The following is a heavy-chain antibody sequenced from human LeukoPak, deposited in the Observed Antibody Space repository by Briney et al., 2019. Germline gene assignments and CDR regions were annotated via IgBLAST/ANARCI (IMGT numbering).Heavy chain of an antibody. D-gene: IGHD5-24*01. CDR2: ISAYNDNT. Sequence: GASVTVSCKASGYTFTSYGISWVRQAPGQGLEWMGWISAYNDNTNYAQKLQGRVTMTTDTSTSTAYMELRSPRSDDTAVYYCARDWRDGYNYYFDYWGQGTLVTVSS. CDR1: GYTFTSYG. V-gene: IGHV1-18*01. J-gene: IGHJ4*02. CDR3: ARDWRDGYNYYFDY.